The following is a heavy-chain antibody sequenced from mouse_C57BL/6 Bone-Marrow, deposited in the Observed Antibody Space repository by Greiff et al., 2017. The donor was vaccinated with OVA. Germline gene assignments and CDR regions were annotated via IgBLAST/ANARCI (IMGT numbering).Heavy chain of an antibody. V-gene: IGHV1-82*01. CDR1: GYAFSSSW. J-gene: IGHJ2*01. CDR3: AIYDYDREDY. D-gene: IGHD2-4*01. CDR2: IYPGDGDT. Sequence: QVQLQQSGPELVKPGASVKISCKASGYAFSSSWMNWVKQRPGKGLEWIGRIYPGDGDTNYNGKFKGKATLTADKSSSTAYMQLSSLTSEDSAVYFCAIYDYDREDYWGQGTTLTVSS.